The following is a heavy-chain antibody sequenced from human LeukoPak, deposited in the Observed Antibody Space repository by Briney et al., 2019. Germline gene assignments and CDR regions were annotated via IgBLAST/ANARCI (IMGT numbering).Heavy chain of an antibody. D-gene: IGHD5-18*01. V-gene: IGHV3-74*01. Sequence: GGTLRLSCAASGFSFHRYWMHWVRQVPGKGLVWVSRIDRDGTSTTYADSVKGRVTISRDNDKNTVYLQMKSLRVEDTAVYCCAREDRFGYNYAYGLDVWGQGTTVTVSS. J-gene: IGHJ6*02. CDR1: GFSFHRYW. CDR2: IDRDGTST. CDR3: AREDRFGYNYAYGLDV.